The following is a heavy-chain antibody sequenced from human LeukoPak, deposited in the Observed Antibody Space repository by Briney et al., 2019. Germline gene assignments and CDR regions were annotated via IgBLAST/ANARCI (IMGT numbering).Heavy chain of an antibody. CDR2: MNPNSGNT. V-gene: IGHV1-8*03. CDR3: ARDPIPPYSSSTDDAFDI. CDR1: GYTFTSYD. Sequence: GASVKVSCKASGYTFTSYDINWVRQATGQGLEWMGWMNPNSGNTGYAQKFQGRVTITRNTSISTAYMELSSLRSEDTAVYYCARDPIPPYSSSTDDAFDIWGQGTMVTVSS. D-gene: IGHD6-6*01. J-gene: IGHJ3*02.